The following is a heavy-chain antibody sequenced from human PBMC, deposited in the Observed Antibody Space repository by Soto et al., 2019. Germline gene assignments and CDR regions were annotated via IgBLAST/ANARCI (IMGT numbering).Heavy chain of an antibody. Sequence: QVQLVQSGAEVKKPGASVKVSCKASGYTFTSYDINWVRQATGQGLEWMGWMNPNSGNTGYAQKFRGRVTMTRNTSISRAYMKLSSLRSEDTAVYYCARERTGTPSMDVWGQGTTVTVSS. CDR3: ARERTGTPSMDV. V-gene: IGHV1-8*01. CDR1: GYTFTSYD. CDR2: MNPNSGNT. D-gene: IGHD1-1*01. J-gene: IGHJ6*02.